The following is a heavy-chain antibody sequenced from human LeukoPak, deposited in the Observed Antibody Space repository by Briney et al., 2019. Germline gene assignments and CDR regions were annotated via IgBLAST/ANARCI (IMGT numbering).Heavy chain of an antibody. Sequence: AETLSLTCTVSGGCISSSSYYWGWIRQPPGKELEWMGRIYYSGSTYYKPSVKSQVTISVDTSKNQFSLKVSSVTAADTAVYYCARTSKVRGTSERYYYYYMDVWGKGTTVTVSS. J-gene: IGHJ6*03. CDR3: ARTSKVRGTSERYYYYYMDV. D-gene: IGHD3-10*01. CDR1: GGCISSSSYY. V-gene: IGHV4-39*07. CDR2: IYYSGST.